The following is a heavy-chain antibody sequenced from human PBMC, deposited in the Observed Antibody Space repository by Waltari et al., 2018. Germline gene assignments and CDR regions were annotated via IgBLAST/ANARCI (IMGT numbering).Heavy chain of an antibody. CDR3: TRGGGSSSWHDY. J-gene: IGHJ4*02. Sequence: EVQLVESGGGLVQPGGSLRLSCAASGFTFSDYYMDWVRQAPGKGLEWVGRSKSKANSYTTEYAASAKGRFSISRDDSKNSLYLQMNSLKTEDTAVYYCTRGGGSSSWHDYWGQGTLVTVSS. V-gene: IGHV3-72*01. CDR1: GFTFSDYY. D-gene: IGHD2-2*01. CDR2: SKSKANSYTT.